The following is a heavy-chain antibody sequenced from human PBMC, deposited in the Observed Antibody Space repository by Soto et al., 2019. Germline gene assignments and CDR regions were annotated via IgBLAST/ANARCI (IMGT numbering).Heavy chain of an antibody. CDR1: GGSISSYY. CDR2: IYYSGST. V-gene: IGHV4-59*01. Sequence: SETLSLTCTVSGGSISSYYWSWIRQPPGKGLEWIGYIYYSGSTNYNPSLKSRVTISVDTSKNQFSLRLTSVTAADTAVYYCARDGYDGSGSPYPAYWGPGTQVTVSS. D-gene: IGHD3-10*01. CDR3: ARDGYDGSGSPYPAY. J-gene: IGHJ4*02.